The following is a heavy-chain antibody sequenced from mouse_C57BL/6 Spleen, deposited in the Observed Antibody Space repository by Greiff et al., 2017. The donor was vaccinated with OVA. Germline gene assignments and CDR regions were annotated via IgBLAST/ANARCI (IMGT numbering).Heavy chain of an antibody. CDR3: TRWIFDY. CDR1: GYTFTDYE. V-gene: IGHV1-15*01. CDR2: IDPETGGT. Sequence: VQLQESGAELVRPGASVTLSCKASGYTFTDYEMHWVKQTPVHGLEWIGAIDPETGGTAYNQKFKGKAILTADKSSSTAYMELRSLTSEDSAVYYCTRWIFDYWGQGTTLTVSS. J-gene: IGHJ2*01.